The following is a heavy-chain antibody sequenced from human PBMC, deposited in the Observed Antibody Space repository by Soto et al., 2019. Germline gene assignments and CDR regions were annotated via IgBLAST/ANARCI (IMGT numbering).Heavy chain of an antibody. D-gene: IGHD1-1*01. V-gene: IGHV1-18*01. CDR1: GYTFTSYG. J-gene: IGHJ4*02. CDR3: ARGRYGDY. Sequence: QVHLVQSGAEVRKPGASVKVSCKGSGYTFTSYGIAWVRQAPGQGLEWRGWISAHNDNTNYAQKVQGRGIVTRDTSTSTAYMELRNLRSDDTAVYYCARGRYGDYWGQGAMVTVSS. CDR2: ISAHNDNT.